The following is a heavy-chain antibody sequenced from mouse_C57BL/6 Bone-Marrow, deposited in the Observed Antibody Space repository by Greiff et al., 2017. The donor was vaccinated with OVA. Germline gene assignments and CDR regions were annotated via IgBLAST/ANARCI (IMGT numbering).Heavy chain of an antibody. CDR2: IYPSDSET. D-gene: IGHD1-1*01. Sequence: VQLQQSGAELVRPGSSVKLSCKASGYTFTSYWMDWVKQRPGQGLEWIGNIYPSDSETHYNQKFKDKATLTVDKSSSTAYMQLSSLTSEYSAVYDCAGLLLRPHWYFDVWGTGTTVTVSS. V-gene: IGHV1-61*01. CDR3: AGLLLRPHWYFDV. J-gene: IGHJ1*03. CDR1: GYTFTSYW.